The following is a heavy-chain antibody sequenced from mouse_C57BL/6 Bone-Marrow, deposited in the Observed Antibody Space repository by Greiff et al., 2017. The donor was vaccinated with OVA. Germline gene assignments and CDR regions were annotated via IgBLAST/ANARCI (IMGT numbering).Heavy chain of an antibody. D-gene: IGHD2-3*01. Sequence: EVQGVESGGGLVQPKGSLKLSCAASGFSFNTYAMNWVRQAPGKGLEWVARIRSKSNNYATYYADSVKDRFTISRDDSESMLYLQMNNLKTEDTAMYYCVEDGYYMFAYWGQGTLVTVSA. V-gene: IGHV10-1*01. CDR3: VEDGYYMFAY. CDR1: GFSFNTYA. CDR2: IRSKSNNYAT. J-gene: IGHJ3*01.